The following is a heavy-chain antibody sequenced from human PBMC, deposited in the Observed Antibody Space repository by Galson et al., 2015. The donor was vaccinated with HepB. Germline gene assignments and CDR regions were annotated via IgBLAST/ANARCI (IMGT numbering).Heavy chain of an antibody. D-gene: IGHD5-18*01. Sequence: SLRLSCAASGFAFDTHAMSWVRQAPGRGLEWISGISGNGDSTFYADSVKGRFTVSRDNSNNMLYLQRNSLRAEDAGLYFCANGYGLFDSWGQGILVTVSS. CDR3: ANGYGLFDS. CDR2: ISGNGDST. V-gene: IGHV3-23*01. J-gene: IGHJ5*01. CDR1: GFAFDTHA.